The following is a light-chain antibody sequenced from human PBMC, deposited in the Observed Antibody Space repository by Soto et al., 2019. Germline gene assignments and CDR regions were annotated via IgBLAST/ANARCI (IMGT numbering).Light chain of an antibody. J-gene: IGLJ2*01. CDR3: SSYTSSSTYVV. CDR2: DVS. Sequence: QSAQTQPASVSGSPGQSITISCTGTSSDVGGYNYVSWYQQHPGKAPKLMIYDVSNRPSGVSNRFSGSKSGNTASLTISGLQAEDEADYYCSSYTSSSTYVVFGGGTKVTVL. V-gene: IGLV2-14*01. CDR1: SSDVGGYNY.